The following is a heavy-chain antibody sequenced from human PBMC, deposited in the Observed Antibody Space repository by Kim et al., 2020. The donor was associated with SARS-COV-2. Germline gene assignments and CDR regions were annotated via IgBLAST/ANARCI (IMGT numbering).Heavy chain of an antibody. V-gene: IGHV4-59*01. J-gene: IGHJ2*01. Sequence: KSRVHISVDTSKNQFSLKLSAVTAADTAVYYCARDPSYSSGWYSGWYFDLWGRGTLVTVSS. CDR3: ARDPSYSSGWYSGWYFDL. D-gene: IGHD6-19*01.